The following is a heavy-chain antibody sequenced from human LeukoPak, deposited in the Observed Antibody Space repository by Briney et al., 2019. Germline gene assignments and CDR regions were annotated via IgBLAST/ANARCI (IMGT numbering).Heavy chain of an antibody. Sequence: ASVKVSCKTSGYTFTDYFIHWLRRAPGQGLEWMGRVNSNSAVAESEEKFQGRVTVTRDTSIRTVYMELFRLTSDDTAIYYCARDLSSTPHWELDYWGQGTLVTVSS. J-gene: IGHJ4*02. V-gene: IGHV1-2*06. D-gene: IGHD7-27*01. CDR2: VNSNSAVA. CDR3: ARDLSSTPHWELDY. CDR1: GYTFTDYF.